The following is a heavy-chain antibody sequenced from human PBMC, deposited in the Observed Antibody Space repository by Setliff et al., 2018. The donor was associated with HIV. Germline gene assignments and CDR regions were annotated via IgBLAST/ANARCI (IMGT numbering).Heavy chain of an antibody. Sequence: SETLSLTCTVSGVSISSTNSYWGWIRQPPGKGLEWIGNVVYTGHTYYNPALKSRLIISVETSKNQFSLKLPSVTAADTAVYYWGGPRLGRGGGSHFDYWGQGALVTVSS. V-gene: IGHV4-39*01. CDR3: GGPRLGRGGGSHFDY. D-gene: IGHD5-12*01. J-gene: IGHJ4*02. CDR1: GVSISSTNSY. CDR2: VVYTGHT.